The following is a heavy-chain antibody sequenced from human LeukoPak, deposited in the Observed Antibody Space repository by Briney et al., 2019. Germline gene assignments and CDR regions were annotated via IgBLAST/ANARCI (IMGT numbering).Heavy chain of an antibody. Sequence: GGSLRLSCGASGFRFSSYGISWVRQTPGKGLEWFSGISGSSLSTYYVDSVKGRFTISRDNSKNTLVLQMNSLRAEDTAVYYCARGGGLGRRDGNNDYWGQGTLVTVSS. J-gene: IGHJ4*02. CDR2: ISGSSLST. CDR1: GFRFSSYG. V-gene: IGHV3-23*01. D-gene: IGHD5-24*01. CDR3: ARGGGLGRRDGNNDY.